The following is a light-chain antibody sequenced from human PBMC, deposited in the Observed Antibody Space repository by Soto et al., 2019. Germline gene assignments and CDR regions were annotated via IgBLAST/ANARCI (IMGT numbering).Light chain of an antibody. Sequence: EIVMTQSPATLSVSPGERATLSCRASQNVNSNLAWYQQKPGQAPRLLIYGASTRDTGVPARFSGSGSGTEFTLTLSSLQPEDFAIYYCQHLNNWPSYTFGQGTKLEIK. CDR3: QHLNNWPSYT. J-gene: IGKJ2*01. V-gene: IGKV3-15*01. CDR2: GAS. CDR1: QNVNSN.